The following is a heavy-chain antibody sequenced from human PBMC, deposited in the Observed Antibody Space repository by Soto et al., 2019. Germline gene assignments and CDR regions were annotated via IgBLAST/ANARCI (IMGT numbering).Heavy chain of an antibody. CDR3: ASARPPGVSAAEQTKGYCGMDF. D-gene: IGHD6-13*01. Sequence: GASVKVSCKASGGTFSSYAISWVRQAPGQGLEWMGGIIPIFGTANYAQKFQGRVTITADKSTSTAYMELSSLRSEDTAVYYCASARPPGVSAAEQTKGYCGMDFSGQGTTVTVSS. V-gene: IGHV1-69*06. CDR1: GGTFSSYA. CDR2: IIPIFGTA. J-gene: IGHJ6*01.